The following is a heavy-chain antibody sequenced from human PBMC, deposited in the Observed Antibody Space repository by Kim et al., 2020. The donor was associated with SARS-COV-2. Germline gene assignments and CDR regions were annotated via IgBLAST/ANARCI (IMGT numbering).Heavy chain of an antibody. J-gene: IGHJ4*02. CDR3: ARGLTYSSSSGTCDY. D-gene: IGHD6-6*01. Sequence: GGSLRLSCAASGFTFSSYGMHWVQAPGKGLEWVAVIWYDGSNKYYADSVKGRFTISRDNSKNTLYLQMNSLRAEDTAVYYCARGLTYSSSSGTCDYWGQGTLVTVSS. CDR1: GFTFSSYG. V-gene: IGHV3-33*01. CDR2: IWYDGSNK.